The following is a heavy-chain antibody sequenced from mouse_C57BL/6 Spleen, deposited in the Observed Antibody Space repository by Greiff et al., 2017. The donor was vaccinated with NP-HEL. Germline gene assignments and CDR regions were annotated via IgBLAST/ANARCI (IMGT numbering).Heavy chain of an antibody. CDR2: IYPSDSET. Sequence: QVQLQQPGAELVRPGSSVKLSCKASGYTFTSYWMDWVKQRPGQGLEWIGNIYPSDSETHYNQKFKDKATLTVDKSSSTAYMQLSSLTSEDSAVYYCARYSNYEGGFDYWGQGTTLTVSS. CDR1: GYTFTSYW. D-gene: IGHD2-5*01. J-gene: IGHJ2*01. CDR3: ARYSNYEGGFDY. V-gene: IGHV1-61*01.